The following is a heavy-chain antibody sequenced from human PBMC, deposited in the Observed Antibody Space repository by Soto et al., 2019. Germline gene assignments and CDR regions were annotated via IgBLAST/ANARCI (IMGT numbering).Heavy chain of an antibody. Sequence: QVQLQESGPGLVKPSETLSLTCTVSGGSIRSYYWSWIRQPPGKGLEWIGYIYYSGSTNYNPSLKSRVTXXXXXXXXXXXXXXXXXXXADTAVYYCARDNGIAEAGRDYWGQGTLVTVSS. D-gene: IGHD6-19*01. CDR2: IYYSGST. J-gene: IGHJ4*02. V-gene: IGHV4-59*01. CDR3: ARDNGIAEAGRDY. CDR1: GGSIRSYY.